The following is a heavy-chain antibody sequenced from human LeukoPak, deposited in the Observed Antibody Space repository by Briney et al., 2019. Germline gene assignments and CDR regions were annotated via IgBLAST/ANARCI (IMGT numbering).Heavy chain of an antibody. CDR1: GGSISSGGYY. V-gene: IGHV4-39*01. Sequence: SETLSLTCTVSGGSISSGGYYWGWIRQPPGKGLEWIGSIYYSGSTYYNPSLKSRVTISVDTSKNQFSLKLSSVTAADTAVYYCARWGISSRDAFDIWGQGTMVTVSS. J-gene: IGHJ3*02. CDR2: IYYSGST. D-gene: IGHD3-16*01. CDR3: ARWGISSRDAFDI.